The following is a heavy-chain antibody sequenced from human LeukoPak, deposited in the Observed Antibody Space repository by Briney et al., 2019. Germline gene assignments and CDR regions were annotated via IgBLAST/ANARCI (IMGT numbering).Heavy chain of an antibody. CDR3: ARGARWPRSHGFDY. Sequence: KPSETLSLTCTVSGGSISSSSYYWGWIRQPPGKGLEWIGSIYYSGSTYYNPSLKSRVTISVDTSKNQFSLKLSSVTAADTAVYYCARGARWPRSHGFDYWGQGTLVTVSS. CDR2: IYYSGST. CDR1: GGSISSSSYY. J-gene: IGHJ4*02. D-gene: IGHD5-24*01. V-gene: IGHV4-39*07.